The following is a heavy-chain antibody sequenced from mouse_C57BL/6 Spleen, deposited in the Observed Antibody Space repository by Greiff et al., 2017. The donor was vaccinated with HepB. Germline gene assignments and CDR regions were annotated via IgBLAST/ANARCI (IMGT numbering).Heavy chain of an antibody. V-gene: IGHV1-18*01. CDR2: INPNNGGT. J-gene: IGHJ2*01. CDR3: ARSGGSSLYYFDY. CDR1: GYTFTDYN. Sequence: VQLQQSGPELVKPGASVKIPCKASGYTFTDYNMDWVKQSHGKSLEWIGDINPNNGGTIYNQKFKGKATLTVDKSSSTAYMELRSLTSEDTAVYYCARSGGSSLYYFDYWGQGTTLTVSS. D-gene: IGHD1-1*01.